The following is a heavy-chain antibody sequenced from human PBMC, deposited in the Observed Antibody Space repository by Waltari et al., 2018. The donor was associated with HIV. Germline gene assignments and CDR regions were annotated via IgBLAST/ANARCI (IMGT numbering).Heavy chain of an antibody. CDR1: GFIFSSYG. J-gene: IGHJ3*02. D-gene: IGHD3-22*01. V-gene: IGHV3-33*01. Sequence: QVQLVESGGGVVQPGRSLRLSCAASGFIFSSYGLPWVRQAPGKGLEWVAVTWYDGSNKNYADSVKGRFTISRDNSNNTLYLQMNSLRAEDTAVYYCARGSYHYDSSGYYYTGNAFDIWGQGTMVTVSS. CDR2: TWYDGSNK. CDR3: ARGSYHYDSSGYYYTGNAFDI.